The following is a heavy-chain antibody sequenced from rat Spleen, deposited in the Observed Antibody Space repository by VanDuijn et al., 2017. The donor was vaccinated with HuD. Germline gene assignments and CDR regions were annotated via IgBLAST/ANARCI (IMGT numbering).Heavy chain of an antibody. CDR3: ARRHNGYTDYFDY. D-gene: IGHD1-5*01. V-gene: IGHV5S10*01. J-gene: IGHJ2*01. CDR1: GFTFSDYN. CDR2: IIYDGIST. Sequence: EVQLVESGGGLVQPGRSLKLSCAASGFTFSDYNMAWVRQAPKKGLEWVATIIYDGISTYYRDSVRGRFTISRDDAKSTLSLQMDSLRTEDTATYYCARRHNGYTDYFDYWGQGVMVTVSS.